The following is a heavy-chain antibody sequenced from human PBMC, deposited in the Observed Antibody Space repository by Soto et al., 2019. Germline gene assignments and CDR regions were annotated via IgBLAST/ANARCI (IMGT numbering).Heavy chain of an antibody. CDR1: GGSISSYY. D-gene: IGHD3-22*01. V-gene: IGHV4-59*01. CDR2: IYYSGST. CDR3: ARDRGYYYDSSGYYYNHFDY. Sequence: PSETLSLTCTVSGGSISSYYWSWIRQPPGKGLEWIGYIYYSGSTNYNPSLKSRVTISVDTSKNQFSLKLSSVTAADTAVYYCARDRGYYYDSSGYYYNHFDYWGQGTMVTVYS. J-gene: IGHJ4*02.